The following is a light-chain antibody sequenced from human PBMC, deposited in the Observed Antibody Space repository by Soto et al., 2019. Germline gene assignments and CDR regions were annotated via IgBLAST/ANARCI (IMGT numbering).Light chain of an antibody. CDR1: SSDVGSYNL. Sequence: QSVLTQPASVSGSPGQSITISCTGSSSDVGSYNLVSWYQQHPGKAPQLMIYEVTNRPSGVSNRFSGSKSGNTASLTISGLQAEDEADYYCCSYAGSSTVVFGGGTKVTVL. V-gene: IGLV2-23*02. J-gene: IGLJ2*01. CDR2: EVT. CDR3: CSYAGSSTVV.